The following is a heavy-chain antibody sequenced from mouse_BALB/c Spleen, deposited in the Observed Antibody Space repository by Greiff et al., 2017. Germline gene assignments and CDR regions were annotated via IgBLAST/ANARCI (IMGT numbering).Heavy chain of an antibody. V-gene: IGHV5-6-3*01. Sequence: EVKLVESGGGLVQPGGSLKLSCAASGFTFSSYGMSWVRQTPDKRLELVATINSNGGSTYYPDSVKGRFTISRDNAKNTLYLQMSSLKSEDTAMYYCAREGYYGSSEGFAYWGQGTLVTVSA. CDR2: INSNGGST. CDR3: AREGYYGSSEGFAY. J-gene: IGHJ3*01. D-gene: IGHD1-1*01. CDR1: GFTFSSYG.